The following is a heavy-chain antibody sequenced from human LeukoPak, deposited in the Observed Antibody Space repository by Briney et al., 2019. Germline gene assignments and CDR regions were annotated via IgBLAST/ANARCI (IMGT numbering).Heavy chain of an antibody. CDR2: IKLDGSEK. CDR1: GFTFSSYW. CDR3: ARSPHYYDSSGYYYFDY. V-gene: IGHV3-7*01. D-gene: IGHD3-22*01. Sequence: GGSLRLSCAASGFTFSSYWMSWVRQAPGKGLEWVANIKLDGSEKYYVDSVKGRFTISRDNAKNSLYLQMNSLRAEDTAVYYCARSPHYYDSSGYYYFDYWGQGTLVTVSS. J-gene: IGHJ4*02.